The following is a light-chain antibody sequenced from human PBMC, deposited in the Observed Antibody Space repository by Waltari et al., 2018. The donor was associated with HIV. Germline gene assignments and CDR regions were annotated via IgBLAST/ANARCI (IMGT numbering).Light chain of an antibody. CDR3: QSYDSSLSGWV. Sequence: QSVLTQPPSVSGAPGQRVTISCTGSSSNIGAGYDVHWYQQLPGTAPKLLIYGNSTRPSGGPDRFSGPKSGTSASLAITGLQAEDEADYYCQSYDSSLSGWVFGGGTKLTVL. J-gene: IGLJ3*02. V-gene: IGLV1-40*01. CDR2: GNS. CDR1: SSNIGAGYD.